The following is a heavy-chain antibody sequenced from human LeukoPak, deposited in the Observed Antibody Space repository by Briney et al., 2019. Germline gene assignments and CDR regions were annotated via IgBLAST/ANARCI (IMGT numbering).Heavy chain of an antibody. CDR3: AIMTTVTYYFDY. Sequence: SETLSLTCTVSGGSISSSSYYWGWIRQPPGKGLEWIGSIYYSGSTYYNASLKSQVTISVDTSKNQFSLKLSSVTAADTAVYYCAIMTTVTYYFDYWGQGTLVTVSS. D-gene: IGHD4-17*01. CDR1: GGSISSSSYY. CDR2: IYYSGST. J-gene: IGHJ4*02. V-gene: IGHV4-39*07.